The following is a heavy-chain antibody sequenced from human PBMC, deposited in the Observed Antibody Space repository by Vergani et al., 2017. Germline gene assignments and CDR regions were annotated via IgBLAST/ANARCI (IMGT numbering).Heavy chain of an antibody. J-gene: IGHJ6*02. D-gene: IGHD6-25*01. Sequence: QVQLVQSGAEVKKPGSSVKVSCKASGDSLSNYVISWVRQAPGQGLEWMGRIIPALSTPNFARKFQGRVTISADDSTSTVYMEMSSLRSDDAAVYYCTRAMRPGLSYHYYYPMDVWGQGTTVTVSS. CDR3: TRAMRPGLSYHYYYPMDV. CDR2: IIPALSTP. CDR1: GDSLSNYV. V-gene: IGHV1-69*11.